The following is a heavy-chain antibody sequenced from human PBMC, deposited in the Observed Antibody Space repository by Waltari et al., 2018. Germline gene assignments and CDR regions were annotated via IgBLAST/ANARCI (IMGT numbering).Heavy chain of an antibody. CDR3: ARRKLGSHFFYYYSMDV. V-gene: IGHV4-34*01. CDR1: GGSFSGYY. CDR2: INHSGST. D-gene: IGHD2-15*01. J-gene: IGHJ6*02. Sequence: QVQLQQWGAGLLKPSETLSLTCAVYGGSFSGYYWSWIRQPPGKGLEWIGEINHSGSTNYNPSLKSRVTISVDTSKNQFSLKLSSVTAADTAVYYCARRKLGSHFFYYYSMDVWGQGTTVTVSS.